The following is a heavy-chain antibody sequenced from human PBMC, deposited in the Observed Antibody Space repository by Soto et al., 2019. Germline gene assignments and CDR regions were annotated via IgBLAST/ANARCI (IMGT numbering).Heavy chain of an antibody. CDR2: IKSNIAGGTT. Sequence: EVQLVESGGGLVKPGGSLRLSCAASGFTFSNCWMSWVRQAPGKGLEWVGRIKSNIAGGTTDYSAPVKGRFSISRDDSKNTLYLKINSLISEDTAVYYCTTASTQTFCDGGTCYSVGTKIHDSWGQGALVTVSS. V-gene: IGHV3-15*01. D-gene: IGHD2-15*01. CDR1: GFTFSNCW. J-gene: IGHJ4*02. CDR3: TTASTQTFCDGGTCYSVGTKIHDS.